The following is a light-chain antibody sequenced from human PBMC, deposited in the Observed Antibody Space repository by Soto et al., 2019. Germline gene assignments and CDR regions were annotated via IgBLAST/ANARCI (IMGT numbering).Light chain of an antibody. CDR1: QSVSSY. Sequence: EIVLTQSPATLSLSPGERATLSCRASQSVSSYLAWYQQKPGQAPRLLIYDASNRATGIPSRFSGSGSGTEFTLTISSLQPEDFATYYCLRHNSYPRTFGQGTKVDIK. CDR3: LRHNSYPRT. J-gene: IGKJ1*01. CDR2: DAS. V-gene: IGKV3-11*01.